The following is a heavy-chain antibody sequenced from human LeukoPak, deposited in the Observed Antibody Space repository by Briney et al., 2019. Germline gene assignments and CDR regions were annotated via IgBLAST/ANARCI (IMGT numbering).Heavy chain of an antibody. Sequence: PGGSLRLSCAASGFTFSTYWMHWVRQGPGKGLVWVSRTNPDGSSTSYADSVKGRFTISRDNAKNSLYLQMNSLRAEDTALYYCAKDTGYSGYGIADYWGQGTLVTVSS. V-gene: IGHV3-74*01. CDR2: TNPDGSST. D-gene: IGHD5-12*01. J-gene: IGHJ4*02. CDR3: AKDTGYSGYGIADY. CDR1: GFTFSTYW.